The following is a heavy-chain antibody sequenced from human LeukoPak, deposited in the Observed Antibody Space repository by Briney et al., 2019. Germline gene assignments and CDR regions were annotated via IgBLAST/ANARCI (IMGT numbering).Heavy chain of an antibody. D-gene: IGHD3-10*01. Sequence: SQTLSLTCAISGDNVSINSAAWNWIRQSPSRGLEWLGRTYYRSKWYSYYAPSVKSRITINPDTSKNQFSLQLKSVTPEDTAVYYCARMVGLVSDYWGQGNLVTVSS. CDR2: TYYRSKWYS. V-gene: IGHV6-1*01. CDR3: ARMVGLVSDY. J-gene: IGHJ4*02. CDR1: GDNVSINSAA.